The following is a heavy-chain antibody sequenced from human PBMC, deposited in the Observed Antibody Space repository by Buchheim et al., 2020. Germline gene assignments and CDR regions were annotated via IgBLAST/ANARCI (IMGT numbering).Heavy chain of an antibody. D-gene: IGHD2-2*02. V-gene: IGHV3-30*18. J-gene: IGHJ6*02. CDR1: GFTFSSYG. Sequence: QVQLVESGGGVVQPGRSLRLSCAASGFTFSSYGMHWARQAPGKGLEWVAVISYDGSNKYYADSVKGRFTISRDNSKNTLYLQMNSLRAEDTAVYYCAKDGGDIVVVPAAISTSTNYGMDVWGQGTT. CDR3: AKDGGDIVVVPAAISTSTNYGMDV. CDR2: ISYDGSNK.